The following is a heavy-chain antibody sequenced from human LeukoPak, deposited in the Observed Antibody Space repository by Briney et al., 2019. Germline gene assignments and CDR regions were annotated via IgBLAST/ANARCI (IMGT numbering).Heavy chain of an antibody. CDR1: GFTFTSYA. CDR2: ISGSGGTT. CDR3: AKDRRQWLGYFDY. D-gene: IGHD6-19*01. Sequence: PGGSLRLSCAASGFTFTSYAMSWVRRAPGKGLGWVSGISGSGGTTYYADSVKGRFTISGDNSKNTLYMQMNSLRAEDTAVYYCAKDRRQWLGYFDYWGQGDLVTVSS. V-gene: IGHV3-23*01. J-gene: IGHJ4*02.